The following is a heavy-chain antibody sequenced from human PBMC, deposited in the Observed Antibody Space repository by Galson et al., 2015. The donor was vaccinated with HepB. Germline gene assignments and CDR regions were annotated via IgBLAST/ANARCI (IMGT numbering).Heavy chain of an antibody. CDR1: GFTFSSYS. J-gene: IGHJ4*02. V-gene: IGHV3-21*01. Sequence: SLRLSCAASGFTFSSYSMNWVRQAPGKGLEWVSSISSSRSYIYHADSVKGRFTISRDNAKNSLYLQMNSLRAEDTAVYYCAIRIVYTNDSSGYWGQGILVTVSS. CDR2: ISSSRSYI. D-gene: IGHD3-22*01. CDR3: AIRIVYTNDSSGY.